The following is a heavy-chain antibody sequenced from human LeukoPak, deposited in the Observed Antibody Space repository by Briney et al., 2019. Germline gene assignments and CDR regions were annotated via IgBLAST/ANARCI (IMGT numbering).Heavy chain of an antibody. D-gene: IGHD3-3*01. V-gene: IGHV4-34*01. CDR1: GGSFSGYY. CDR2: INHSGST. Sequence: EASETLSLTCAVYGGSFSGYYWSWIRQPPGKGLEWIGEINHSGSTNYNPSLKSRVTISVDTSKNQFSLKLSSVTAADTAVYYCARGYYDFWSGYYTTSKRRSNFDYWGQGTLVTVSS. J-gene: IGHJ4*02. CDR3: ARGYYDFWSGYYTTSKRRSNFDY.